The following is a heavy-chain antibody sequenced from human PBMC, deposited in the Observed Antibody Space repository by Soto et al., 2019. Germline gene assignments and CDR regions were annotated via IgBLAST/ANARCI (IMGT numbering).Heavy chain of an antibody. CDR2: ITAANGNT. V-gene: IGHV1-3*01. J-gene: IGHJ4*02. Sequence: QVQLVQSGAEVKKPGASVKISCRASGYSFNYYSIHWVRQAPGQSLEWMGWITAANGNTKYSQKFQGRVTLTRDTSASTAFMEVKRLTSEDTAIYYCVIAAGPSDYWGQGTLVTVSS. CDR3: VIAAGPSDY. CDR1: GYSFNYYS. D-gene: IGHD6-13*01.